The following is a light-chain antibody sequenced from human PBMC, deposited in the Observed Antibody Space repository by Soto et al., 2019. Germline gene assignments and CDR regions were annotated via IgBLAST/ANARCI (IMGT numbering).Light chain of an antibody. CDR3: SSYTSSSNLYV. V-gene: IGLV2-14*01. CDR1: SSDVGGYNY. Sequence: QSALTQPASVSGSPGQSITISCTGTSSDVGGYNYVSWYQQHPGKAPKLMIYDVSNRPSGVSNRFSGSKSGNTASLTISGLLAEDEADYYCSSYTSSSNLYVYGTGTKVTVL. CDR2: DVS. J-gene: IGLJ1*01.